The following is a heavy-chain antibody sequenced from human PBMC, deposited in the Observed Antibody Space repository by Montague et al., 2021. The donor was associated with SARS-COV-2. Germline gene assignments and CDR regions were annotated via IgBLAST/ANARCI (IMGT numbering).Heavy chain of an antibody. Sequence: SETLSLTCAVYGGSFSGYYWNWIRQPPGKGLEWIGEINHSGTTNYNPSLKSRVTISVGTSKNQFSLKLSSVTAADTAVYYCARGVVVVVHRDHPARRGWFDPWGQGTLVSVSS. CDR2: INHSGTT. D-gene: IGHD2-15*01. V-gene: IGHV4-34*01. CDR3: ARGVVVVVHRDHPARRGWFDP. CDR1: GGSFSGYY. J-gene: IGHJ5*02.